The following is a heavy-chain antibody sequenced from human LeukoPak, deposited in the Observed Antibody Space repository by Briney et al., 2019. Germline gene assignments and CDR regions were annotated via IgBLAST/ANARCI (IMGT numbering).Heavy chain of an antibody. Sequence: GGSLRLSCAASGFSLSSAAMSWVRQAPGKGLEWVSTISTDGASTHFADSVKGRFTISRDSSKNTLYLHMSSLRGEDTAMYYCGQGVMVGGDTAYYDYRGQGTLVTVSS. CDR3: GQGVMVGGDTAYYDY. D-gene: IGHD3-16*01. V-gene: IGHV3-23*01. CDR2: ISTDGAST. J-gene: IGHJ4*02. CDR1: GFSLSSAA.